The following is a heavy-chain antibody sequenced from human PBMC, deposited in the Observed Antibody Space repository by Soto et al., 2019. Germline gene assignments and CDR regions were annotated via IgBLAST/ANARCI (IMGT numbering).Heavy chain of an antibody. J-gene: IGHJ6*02. CDR2: IYYSGST. CDR1: GGSISSSSYY. Sequence: SETLSLTCTVSGGSISSSSYYWGWIRQPPGRGLEWIGSIYYSGSTYYNPSLKSRVTISVDTSKNQFSLKLSSVTAADTAVYYCARPPHPYSPDLGQGYGMDVWGQGTTVTVSS. CDR3: ARPPHPYSPDLGQGYGMDV. V-gene: IGHV4-39*01. D-gene: IGHD5-18*01.